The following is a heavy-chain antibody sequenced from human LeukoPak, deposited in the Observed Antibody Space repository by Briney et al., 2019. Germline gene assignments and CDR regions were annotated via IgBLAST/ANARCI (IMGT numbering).Heavy chain of an antibody. CDR3: TRVRRWELFTTGLDY. V-gene: IGHV3-49*04. J-gene: IGHJ4*02. CDR1: GFTFGDYA. CDR2: IRSKAYGGTT. Sequence: GGSLRLSCTASGFTFGDYAMSWVRQAPGKGLDWGGFIRSKAYGGTTEYAASVKGRFTISRDDSKSIAYLQMNSLKTEDTAVYYCTRVRRWELFTTGLDYWGQGTLLTVSS. D-gene: IGHD1-26*01.